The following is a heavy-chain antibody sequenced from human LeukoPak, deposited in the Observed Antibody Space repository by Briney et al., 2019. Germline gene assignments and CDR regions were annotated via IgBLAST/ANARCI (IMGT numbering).Heavy chain of an antibody. CDR1: GGSFSGYY. CDR3: ARYRLVGATVGVYFDY. Sequence: SETLSLTCAVYGGSFSGYYWSWIRQPPRKGLEWIGEINHSGSTNYNPSLKSRVTISVDTSKNQFSLKLSSVTAADTAVYYCARYRLVGATVGVYFDYWGQGTLVTVSS. V-gene: IGHV4-34*01. J-gene: IGHJ4*02. D-gene: IGHD1-26*01. CDR2: INHSGST.